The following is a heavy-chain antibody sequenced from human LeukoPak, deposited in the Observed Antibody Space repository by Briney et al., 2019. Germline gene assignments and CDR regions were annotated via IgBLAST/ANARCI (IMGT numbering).Heavy chain of an antibody. J-gene: IGHJ4*02. V-gene: IGHV4-39*07. CDR1: GGSISSSTYY. CDR2: IYYSGST. Sequence: SETLSLTCTVSGGSISSSTYYWGWIRQPPGKGLEWIGSIYYSGSTYYNPSLKSRVTISVDTSKNQFSLKLSSVTAADTAVYYCARGWGSSSWYGYWGQGTLVTVSS. CDR3: ARGWGSSSWYGY. D-gene: IGHD6-13*01.